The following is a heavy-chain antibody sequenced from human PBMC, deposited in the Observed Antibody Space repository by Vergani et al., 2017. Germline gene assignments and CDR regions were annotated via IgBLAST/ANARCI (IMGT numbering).Heavy chain of an antibody. J-gene: IGHJ4*02. CDR1: GYTFTSYY. Sequence: QVQLVQSGAEVKKPGASVKVSCKASGYTFTSYYMHWVRQAPGQGLEWMGIINPSGGSTSYAQKFQGRVTMTRDTSTSTVYMGLSSLRSEDTAGYYCASADYSGNLPGDYWGQGTLVTVSS. CDR2: INPSGGST. D-gene: IGHD4-23*01. CDR3: ASADYSGNLPGDY. V-gene: IGHV1-46*01.